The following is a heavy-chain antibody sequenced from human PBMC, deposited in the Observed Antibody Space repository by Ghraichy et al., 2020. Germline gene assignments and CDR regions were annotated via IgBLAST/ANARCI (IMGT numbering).Heavy chain of an antibody. CDR1: GYTFTSYG. D-gene: IGHD6-19*01. CDR3: ARVGTGAVAGTEYWEGAYY. V-gene: IGHV1-18*04. J-gene: IGHJ4*02. Sequence: ASVKVSCKASGYTFTSYGISWVRQAPGQGLEWMGWISAYNGNTNYAQKLQGRVTMTTDTSTSTAYMELRSLRSDDTAVYYCARVGTGAVAGTEYWEGAYYWGQGTLVTVSS. CDR2: ISAYNGNT.